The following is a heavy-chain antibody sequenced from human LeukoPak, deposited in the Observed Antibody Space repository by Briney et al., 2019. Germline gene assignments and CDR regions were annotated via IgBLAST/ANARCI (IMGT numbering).Heavy chain of an antibody. Sequence: GESLKISCKGSGYSFTSYWIGWVRQMPGKGLEWMGIIYPGDSDTRYSPSFQGQVTISADKSISTAYLQWSSLKASDTAMYYCARRRIQLWLRMSYFDYWGQGTLVTVSS. CDR3: ARRRIQLWLRMSYFDY. CDR1: GYSFTSYW. J-gene: IGHJ4*02. D-gene: IGHD5-18*01. CDR2: IYPGDSDT. V-gene: IGHV5-51*01.